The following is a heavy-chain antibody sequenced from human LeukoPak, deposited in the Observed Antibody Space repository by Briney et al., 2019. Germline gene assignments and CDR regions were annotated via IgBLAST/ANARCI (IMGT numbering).Heavy chain of an antibody. Sequence: SETLSLTCTVSGGSISSSSYYWGWIRQPPGKGLEWIGSIYYSGSTYYNPSLKSRVTISVDTSKNQSSLKLSSVTAADTAVYYCARSENGSGSRYNWFDPWGQGTLVTVSS. CDR1: GGSISSSSYY. CDR3: ARSENGSGSRYNWFDP. J-gene: IGHJ5*02. CDR2: IYYSGST. V-gene: IGHV4-39*07. D-gene: IGHD3-10*01.